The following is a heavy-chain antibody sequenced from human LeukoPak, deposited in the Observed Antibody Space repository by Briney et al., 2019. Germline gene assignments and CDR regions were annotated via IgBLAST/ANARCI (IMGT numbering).Heavy chain of an antibody. D-gene: IGHD2-15*01. CDR3: ATLYCSGGSCYSHDAFDI. CDR2: ISYDGSNK. Sequence: GGSLRLSCAASGFTFSSYAMHWVRQAPGKGLEWVAVISYDGSNKYYADSVKGRFTISRDNSKNTLYLQMNSLRAEDTAVYYCATLYCSGGSCYSHDAFDIWGQGTMVTVSS. V-gene: IGHV3-30*04. J-gene: IGHJ3*02. CDR1: GFTFSSYA.